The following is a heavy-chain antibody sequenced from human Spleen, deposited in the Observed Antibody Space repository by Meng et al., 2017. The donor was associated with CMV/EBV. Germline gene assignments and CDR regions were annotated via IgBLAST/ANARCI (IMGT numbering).Heavy chain of an antibody. D-gene: IGHD3-22*01. CDR3: ARTAYDSSGYDAFNI. CDR1: GFTFSSYA. Sequence: GESLKISCAASGFTFSSYAMTWVRQAPGKGLEWVSVIYSGGSSTYYADSVKGRFTISRDNAKNSLYLQMNSLRAEDTAVYYCARTAYDSSGYDAFNIWGQGTMVTVSS. CDR2: IYSGGSST. J-gene: IGHJ3*02. V-gene: IGHV3-23*03.